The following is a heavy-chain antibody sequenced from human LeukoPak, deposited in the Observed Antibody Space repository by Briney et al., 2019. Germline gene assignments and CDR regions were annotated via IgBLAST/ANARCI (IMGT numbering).Heavy chain of an antibody. J-gene: IGHJ3*02. CDR1: GFSFSSYE. D-gene: IGHD3-10*01. CDR3: AKALSPGDRMASGDAFDI. V-gene: IGHV3-9*03. CDR2: ISWNSGSI. Sequence: GGSLRLSCAASGFSFSSYEMNWVRQAPGKGLEWVSGISWNSGSIGYADSVKGRFTISRDNAKNSLYLQMNSLRAEDMALYYCAKALSPGDRMASGDAFDIWGQGTMVTVSS.